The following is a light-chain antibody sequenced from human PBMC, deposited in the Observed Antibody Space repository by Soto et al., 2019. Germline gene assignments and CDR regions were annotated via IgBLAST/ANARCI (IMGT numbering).Light chain of an antibody. CDR1: SSDVGAHHS. V-gene: IGLV2-14*03. Sequence: QSVLTQPASVSGSPGQSFTISCTGTSSDVGAHHSVSWYQQHPGKAPKLIIFDVSNRPSGVSNRFSGSKSGNTASLTISGVHAEDEADYYCSSFTGTGTVMFGGGTKLTVL. J-gene: IGLJ3*02. CDR2: DVS. CDR3: SSFTGTGTVM.